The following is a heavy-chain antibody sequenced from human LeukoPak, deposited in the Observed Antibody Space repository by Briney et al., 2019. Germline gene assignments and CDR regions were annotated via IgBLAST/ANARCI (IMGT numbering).Heavy chain of an antibody. J-gene: IGHJ4*02. CDR3: ARAPRSGSPVDY. V-gene: IGHV1-69*13. D-gene: IGHD1-26*01. Sequence: SVKVSCKASGGTFSSYAISWVRQAPGQGLEWMGGIIPIFGTANYAQKFQGRVTITADESTSTAYVELSSLRSEDTAVYYCARAPRSGSPVDYWGQGTLVTVSS. CDR2: IIPIFGTA. CDR1: GGTFSSYA.